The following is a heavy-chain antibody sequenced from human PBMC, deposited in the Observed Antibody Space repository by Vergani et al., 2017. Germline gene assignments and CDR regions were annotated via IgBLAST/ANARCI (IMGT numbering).Heavy chain of an antibody. V-gene: IGHV3-66*02. Sequence: EVQLVESGGGLVQPGGSLRLSCAASGFSVSGNYMTWVRQTPGKGLEWVSIIYSSGSTKYADSVKVRFTISRDISKNAVYLQMNNLRPDDTAVYYCARSDANCPLGYWGQGTLVSVSS. CDR1: GFSVSGNY. CDR3: ARSDANCPLGY. CDR2: IYSSGST. D-gene: IGHD3-16*01. J-gene: IGHJ4*02.